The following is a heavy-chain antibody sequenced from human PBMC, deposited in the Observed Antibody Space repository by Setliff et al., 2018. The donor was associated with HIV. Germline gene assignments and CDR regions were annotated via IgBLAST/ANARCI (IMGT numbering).Heavy chain of an antibody. CDR2: INHSEST. CDR3: AREGGGIVAAVHFDY. V-gene: IGHV4-34*01. CDR1: GGSFSGYY. D-gene: IGHD6-13*01. J-gene: IGHJ4*02. Sequence: ETLSLTCAVYGGSFSGYYWSWIRQPPGKGLEWIGEINHSESTNYNPSLKSRVTISVDTSKNQFSLKLSSVTAADTAVYYCAREGGGIVAAVHFDYWGQGTLGTVS.